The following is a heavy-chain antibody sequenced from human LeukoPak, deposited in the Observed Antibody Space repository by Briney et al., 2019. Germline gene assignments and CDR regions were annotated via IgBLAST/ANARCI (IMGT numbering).Heavy chain of an antibody. CDR1: GFTSSVF. D-gene: IGHD3-3*01. CDR3: ARALDYDFWSGYYTDY. Sequence: GGPLSPSFAPSGFTSSVFELTWVAQAPGRGLGGVSSFSSSGSTIYYADSVKGRFTISRDNAKNSLYLQMNSLRAEDTAVYYCARALDYDFWSGYYTDYWGQGTLVTVSS. CDR2: FSSSGSTI. J-gene: IGHJ4*02. V-gene: IGHV3-48*03.